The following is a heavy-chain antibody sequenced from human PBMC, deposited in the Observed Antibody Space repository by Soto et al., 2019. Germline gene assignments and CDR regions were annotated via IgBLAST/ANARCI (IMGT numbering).Heavy chain of an antibody. CDR3: AHTPGGVYDSSGHDAFDI. V-gene: IGHV2-5*02. Sequence: SGPTLVNPTQTLTLTCTFSGFSLSTSGVGVGWIRQPPGKALEWLALIYWDDDKRYSPSLKSRLTITKDTPKNQVVLTMTNMDPVDTATYYCAHTPGGVYDSSGHDAFDIWGQGTMVTVSS. CDR2: IYWDDDK. J-gene: IGHJ3*02. CDR1: GFSLSTSGVG. D-gene: IGHD3-22*01.